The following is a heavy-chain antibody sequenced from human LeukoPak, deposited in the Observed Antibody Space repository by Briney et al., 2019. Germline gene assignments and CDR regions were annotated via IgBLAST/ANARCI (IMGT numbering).Heavy chain of an antibody. CDR1: GFIFTPYA. J-gene: IGHJ4*02. V-gene: IGHV3-64D*06. D-gene: IGHD1-14*01. CDR3: ERYTDSSYPD. CDR2: ISSDGGGT. Sequence: GGSLRLSCSASGFIFTPYAMHWVRQAPGKGLEYVSAISSDGGGTYYTDSVKGRFTISRDNSKSTLYLQMSSLRPEDTAVYYCERYTDSSYPDWGQGTLVTVSS.